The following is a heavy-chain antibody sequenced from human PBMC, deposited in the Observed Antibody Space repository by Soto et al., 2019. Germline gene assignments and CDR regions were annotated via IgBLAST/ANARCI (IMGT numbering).Heavy chain of an antibody. CDR2: VNAYNGNT. Sequence: QVQLVQSGAEVKKPGASVKVSCKASGYTFTSYGISWVRQAPGQGLEWMGWVNAYNGNTSYAKKFQGRVTMTTDTSTSTAYMELRSLRSYDTAVYYCASEAVSGRTGFDYWGQGTLVTVSS. CDR3: ASEAVSGRTGFDY. D-gene: IGHD6-19*01. V-gene: IGHV1-18*01. J-gene: IGHJ4*02. CDR1: GYTFTSYG.